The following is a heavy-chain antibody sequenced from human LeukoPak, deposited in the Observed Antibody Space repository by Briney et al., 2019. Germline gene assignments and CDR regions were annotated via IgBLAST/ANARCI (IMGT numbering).Heavy chain of an antibody. CDR1: GGSISSYY. D-gene: IGHD1-26*01. CDR3: ARDQGSGSYYRGILGY. CDR2: IYYSGST. V-gene: IGHV4-39*07. Sequence: PSETLSLTCTVSGGSISSYYWGWIRQPPGKGLEWIGSIYYSGSTYYNPSLKSRVTISVDTSKNQFSLKLSSVTAADTAVYYCARDQGSGSYYRGILGYWGQGTLVTVSS. J-gene: IGHJ4*02.